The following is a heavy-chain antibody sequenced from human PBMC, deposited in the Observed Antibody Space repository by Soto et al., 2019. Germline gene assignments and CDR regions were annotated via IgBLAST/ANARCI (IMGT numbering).Heavy chain of an antibody. CDR3: AKLYSSGWYGPPSYYYYGMDV. CDR2: ISYDGSNK. Sequence: GGSLRLSCAASGFTFSSYGMHWVRQAPGKGLEWVAVISYDGSNKYYADSVKGRFTISRDNSKNTLYLQMNSLRAEDTAVYYCAKLYSSGWYGPPSYYYYGMDVWGKGTTVTVSS. CDR1: GFTFSSYG. V-gene: IGHV3-30*18. J-gene: IGHJ6*04. D-gene: IGHD6-19*01.